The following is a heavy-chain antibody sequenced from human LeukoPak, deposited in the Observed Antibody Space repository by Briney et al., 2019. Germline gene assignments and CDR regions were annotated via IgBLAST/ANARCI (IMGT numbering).Heavy chain of an antibody. CDR2: INHSGST. J-gene: IGHJ6*03. CDR1: GGSISSYY. V-gene: IGHV4-34*01. Sequence: PSETLSLTCTVSGGSISSYYWSWIRQPPGKGLEWIGEINHSGSTNYNPSLKSRVTISVDTSKNQFSLKLSSVTAADTAVYYCARTRTLGYCSSTSCYPRYYYYMDVWGKGTTVTVSS. CDR3: ARTRTLGYCSSTSCYPRYYYYMDV. D-gene: IGHD2-2*01.